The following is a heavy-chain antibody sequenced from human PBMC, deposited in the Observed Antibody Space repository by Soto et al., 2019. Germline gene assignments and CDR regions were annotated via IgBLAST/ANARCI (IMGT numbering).Heavy chain of an antibody. D-gene: IGHD6-6*01. J-gene: IGHJ4*02. V-gene: IGHV4-30-4*01. CDR1: GDSISTADYY. CDR3: ARGEYSSSSEIGDYFDY. Sequence: SETLSLTCTVSGDSISTADYYWNWIRQPPGKGLEWIGYIYYSGNTYYNPSLKSRVTMSVDTSKNQFSLKLSSVTAADTAVYYCARGEYSSSSEIGDYFDYWGQGTLVTVSS. CDR2: IYYSGNT.